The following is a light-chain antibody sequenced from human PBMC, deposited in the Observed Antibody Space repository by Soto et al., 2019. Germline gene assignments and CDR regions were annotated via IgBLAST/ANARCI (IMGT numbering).Light chain of an antibody. V-gene: IGKV3-15*01. Sequence: EIVMTQSPATLSVSPVERATLSWRASQSVSSNLAWYQQKPGQAPRLLIYGASTRATGIPARFSGSGSGTEFTLTISSLQSEDFAVYYCQQYNTWLITFGQGTRLEIK. CDR3: QQYNTWLIT. CDR1: QSVSSN. CDR2: GAS. J-gene: IGKJ5*01.